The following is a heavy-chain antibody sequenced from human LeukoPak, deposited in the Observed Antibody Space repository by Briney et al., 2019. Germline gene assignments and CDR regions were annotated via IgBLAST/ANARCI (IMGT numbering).Heavy chain of an antibody. CDR3: SRGTWTYRTTLWFDP. V-gene: IGHV4-4*07. Sequence: SETLSLTCTVSGGSISSYYWSWIRQPAGKGLEWIGRIYTSGSTKYNPSLKSRVTISEDTSKNQFSLKLSSVTAADTAVYYCSRGTWTYRTTLWFDPWGQGTLVTVSS. CDR2: IYTSGST. J-gene: IGHJ5*02. CDR1: GGSISSYY. D-gene: IGHD4-11*01.